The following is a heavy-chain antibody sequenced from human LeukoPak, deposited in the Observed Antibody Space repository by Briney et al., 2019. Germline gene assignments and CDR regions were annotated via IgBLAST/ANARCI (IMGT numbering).Heavy chain of an antibody. CDR3: ARAYSSSWLRTGGYYFDY. D-gene: IGHD6-13*01. J-gene: IGHJ4*02. Sequence: GGSLRLSCAASGFTFSDYYMSWIRQAPGKGLEWVSYISSSGSTIYYADSVKGRFTISRDNAKNSLYLQMNSLRAEDTAVYYCARAYSSSWLRTGGYYFDYWGQGTLVTVSS. CDR1: GFTFSDYY. V-gene: IGHV3-11*01. CDR2: ISSSGSTI.